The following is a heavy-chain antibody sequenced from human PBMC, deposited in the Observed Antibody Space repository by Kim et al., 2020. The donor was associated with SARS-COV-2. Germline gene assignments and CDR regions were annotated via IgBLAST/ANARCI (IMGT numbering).Heavy chain of an antibody. V-gene: IGHV1-69*13. J-gene: IGHJ5*02. CDR3: ARDIAPNGAWFDP. D-gene: IGHD1-26*01. Sequence: SVKVSCKISGDSFSNKGFSWVRQAPGQGLEWVGQITPILGRTNYAQKLQGRVSITADESTSTVFMELSSLTYEDTAIYYCARDIAPNGAWFDPWGVGTLVSVSS. CDR1: GDSFSNKG. CDR2: ITPILGRT.